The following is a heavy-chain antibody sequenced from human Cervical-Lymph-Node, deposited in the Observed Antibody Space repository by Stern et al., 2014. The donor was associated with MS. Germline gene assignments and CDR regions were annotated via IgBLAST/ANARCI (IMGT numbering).Heavy chain of an antibody. D-gene: IGHD3-10*01. Sequence: EVQLVESGGGLVQPGGSLRLSCAASGFVFDSYAMSWVRRSPGKGLEWVSEISHLGGDTYYADSVKGRFTISRDSNERTVSLQMNSLRVDDTAVYYCAKDASSQYISGGSYYFDSWGQGVLVTVSS. CDR3: AKDASSQYISGGSYYFDS. CDR2: ISHLGGDT. V-gene: IGHV3-23*04. J-gene: IGHJ4*02. CDR1: GFVFDSYA.